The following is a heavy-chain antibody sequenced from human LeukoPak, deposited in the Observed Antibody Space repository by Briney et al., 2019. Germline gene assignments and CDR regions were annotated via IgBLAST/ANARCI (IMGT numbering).Heavy chain of an antibody. D-gene: IGHD6-6*01. V-gene: IGHV4-39*07. Sequence: SETLSLTCTVSGGSISTSNYYWGWIRQPPGKGLEWIGNIFYSGSTNYNPSLKSRVTISVDKSKNQFSLKLSSVTAADTAVYYCARSPYSSSNWFDPWGQGTLVTVSS. CDR1: GGSISTSNYY. J-gene: IGHJ5*02. CDR2: IFYSGST. CDR3: ARSPYSSSNWFDP.